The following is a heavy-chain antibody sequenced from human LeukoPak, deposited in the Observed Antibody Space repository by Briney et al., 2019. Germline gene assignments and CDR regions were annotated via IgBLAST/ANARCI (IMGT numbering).Heavy chain of an antibody. D-gene: IGHD2-21*02. CDR3: ARALLTAFDY. J-gene: IGHJ4*02. V-gene: IGHV4-61*02. CDR2: IFTSGNT. Sequence: SETLSLTCTVSGGSISSGDYYWSWIRQPAGKGLEWIGRIFTSGNTNYNPSLKSRVSISVNTSKNQFSLKLSSVTAADTAVYYCARALLTAFDYWGQGTLVTVSS. CDR1: GGSISSGDYY.